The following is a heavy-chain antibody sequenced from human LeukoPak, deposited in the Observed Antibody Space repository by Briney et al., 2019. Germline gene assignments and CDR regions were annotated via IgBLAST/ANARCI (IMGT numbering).Heavy chain of an antibody. J-gene: IGHJ4*02. CDR1: GFTFSSHG. Sequence: GGTLRLSCVASGFTFSSHGMNWVRQAPGKGLEWVSGITSGTRTYYADSVKGRFAISRDNSKNTMYLQMNSLRAEDTAVYYCARDLSPGGSGQPQHYWGQGTLVTVSS. CDR2: ITSGTRT. CDR3: ARDLSPGGSGQPQHY. D-gene: IGHD3-10*01. V-gene: IGHV3-23*01.